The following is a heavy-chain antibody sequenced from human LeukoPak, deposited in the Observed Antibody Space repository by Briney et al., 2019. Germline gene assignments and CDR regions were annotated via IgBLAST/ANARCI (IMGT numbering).Heavy chain of an antibody. J-gene: IGHJ4*02. CDR2: INPSGGST. Sequence: ASVKVSCTASGYTFTSYYMHWVRHGPRQGLDWRGIINPSGGSTSYAQKFQGRVTMTTDMSTRTVYIELRSLRTADAAAYYCAKDPATMIYFYGGGQGTLVTVSS. V-gene: IGHV1-46*01. CDR1: GYTFTSYY. D-gene: IGHD3-22*01. CDR3: AKDPATMIYFYG.